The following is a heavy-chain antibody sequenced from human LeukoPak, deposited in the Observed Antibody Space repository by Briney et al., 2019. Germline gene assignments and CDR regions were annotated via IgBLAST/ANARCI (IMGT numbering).Heavy chain of an antibody. CDR2: MNPNSGNT. CDR3: ARGLRKTYYYDSSGP. J-gene: IGHJ5*02. Sequence: ASVKVSCKASGYIFTSYDINWVRQATGQGLEWMGWMNPNSGNTGYAQKFQGRVTMTRNTSISTAYMELSSLRSEDTAVYYCARGLRKTYYYDSSGPWGQGTLVTVSS. D-gene: IGHD3-22*01. V-gene: IGHV1-8*01. CDR1: GYIFTSYD.